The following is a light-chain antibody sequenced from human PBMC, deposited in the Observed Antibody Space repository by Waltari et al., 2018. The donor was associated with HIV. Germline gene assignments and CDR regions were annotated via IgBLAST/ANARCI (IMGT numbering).Light chain of an antibody. CDR2: WAS. Sequence: DIVMTQSPDSLAVSLGESATIDCKSSQSVFYGSNNRNHLAWYQQKAGQPPKLLIAWASTRESGVPDRFSGSGSGTDFTLTISSLQAEDVAVYYCQQYYTSPKTFGQGTKVEIK. CDR1: QSVFYGSNNRNH. CDR3: QQYYTSPKT. J-gene: IGKJ1*01. V-gene: IGKV4-1*01.